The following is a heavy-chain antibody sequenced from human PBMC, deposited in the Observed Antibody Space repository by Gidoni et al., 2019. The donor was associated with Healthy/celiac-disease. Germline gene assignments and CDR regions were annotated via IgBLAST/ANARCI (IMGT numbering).Heavy chain of an antibody. D-gene: IGHD1-26*01. CDR1: GFTFSSYG. CDR2: ISHDGSNK. Sequence: QVQLVESGGGVVQPGRSLRLSCAASGFTFSSYGMHWVRQAPGKGLEWVAVISHDGSNKYYGDSVKGRFTISRDNSKNTLYLQMNSLRTEDTALYYCAKDIVRVSGSYYVGPDYWGQGSLVTVSS. J-gene: IGHJ4*02. V-gene: IGHV3-30*18. CDR3: AKDIVRVSGSYYVGPDY.